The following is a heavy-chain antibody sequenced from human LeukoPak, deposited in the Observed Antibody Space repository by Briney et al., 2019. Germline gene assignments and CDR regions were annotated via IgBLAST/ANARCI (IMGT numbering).Heavy chain of an antibody. CDR2: IDYDGGSG. D-gene: IGHD3-16*01. V-gene: IGHV3-23*01. J-gene: IGHJ4*02. CDR1: GFTLSSYE. CDR3: AKTNYGGAIDY. Sequence: GGSLRLSCTVSGFTLSSYEMSWIRQAPGKGLEWVSSIDYDGGSGHYADSVKGRFTISRDNSKNTLYLQMNSLRAEDTAVYYCAKTNYGGAIDYWGQGTLVTVSS.